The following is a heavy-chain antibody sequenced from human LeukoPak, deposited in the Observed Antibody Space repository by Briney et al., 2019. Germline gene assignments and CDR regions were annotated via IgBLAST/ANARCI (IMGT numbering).Heavy chain of an antibody. V-gene: IGHV3-9*01. CDR1: GVTFDDYA. CDR3: AKDRTGSLPVGYMDV. Sequence: GRSLRLSCAASGVTFDDYAMYWGRQAPGEGLEWVSGVSWNSGSTGYADSVKGRFTISRDNAKNALYLQTNSLRAEDTALYYWAKDRTGSLPVGYMDVWGKGTTVTVSS. CDR2: VSWNSGST. D-gene: IGHD3-10*01. J-gene: IGHJ6*03.